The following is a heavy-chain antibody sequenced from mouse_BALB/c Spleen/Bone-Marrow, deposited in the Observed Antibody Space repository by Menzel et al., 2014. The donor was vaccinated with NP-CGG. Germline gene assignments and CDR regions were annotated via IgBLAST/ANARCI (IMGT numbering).Heavy chain of an antibody. V-gene: IGHV15-2*02. J-gene: IGHJ1*01. CDR2: IHPSISRT. CDR3: ARRGQWWYFDV. D-gene: IGHD3-3*01. Sequence: SGSELRSPGSSVKLSCKDFDSEVFPIAYMCWVGQKPGHGFEWIGDIHPSISRTIYGEKFEDKATLDADTVSNTAYLELNSLTSEDSAIYYCARRGQWWYFDVWGAGTTVTVSS. CDR1: DSEVFPIAY.